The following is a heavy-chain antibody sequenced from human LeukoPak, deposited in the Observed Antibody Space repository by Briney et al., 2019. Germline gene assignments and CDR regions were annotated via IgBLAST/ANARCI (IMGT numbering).Heavy chain of an antibody. CDR3: ARDLGGYPFFMDV. Sequence: SETLSLTCSVSGGSIKSGDHHWAWVRQPPGKGLEFIGSLDESGRPYYNRPLKSRVSISGDTSGKQFSLNLTSVTAADTAVYFCARDLGGYPFFMDVWGRGTTVIVSS. CDR1: GGSIKSGDHH. D-gene: IGHD2-15*01. V-gene: IGHV4-39*07. J-gene: IGHJ6*03. CDR2: LDESGRP.